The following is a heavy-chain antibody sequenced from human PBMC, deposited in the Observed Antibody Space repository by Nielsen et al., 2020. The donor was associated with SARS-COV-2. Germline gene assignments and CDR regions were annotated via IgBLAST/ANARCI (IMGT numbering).Heavy chain of an antibody. Sequence: VRQAPVKGLEWIGEVSHSGSINYNPSLKSRVTLSMDKSKRQFSLSLTSVSAADTAVYFCARGDLVVVPSPILGLGPFFYYFYLDVWGKGTTVTVSS. V-gene: IGHV4-4*01. CDR2: VSHSGSI. D-gene: IGHD2-2*01. CDR3: ARGDLVVVPSPILGLGPFFYYFYLDV. J-gene: IGHJ6*03.